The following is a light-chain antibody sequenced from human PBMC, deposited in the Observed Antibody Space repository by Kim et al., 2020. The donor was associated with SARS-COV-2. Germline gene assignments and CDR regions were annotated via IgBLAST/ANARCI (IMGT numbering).Light chain of an antibody. V-gene: IGKV3-15*01. CDR1: QSVRSN. Sequence: SGSPGERATLSCRASQSVRSNLAWYQQKPGQAPRLLSFGASTRATGIPARFSGSGSGTEFTLTISSLQSEDFAAYYCQQYNNWPYTFGQGTKLEI. CDR2: GAS. J-gene: IGKJ2*01. CDR3: QQYNNWPYT.